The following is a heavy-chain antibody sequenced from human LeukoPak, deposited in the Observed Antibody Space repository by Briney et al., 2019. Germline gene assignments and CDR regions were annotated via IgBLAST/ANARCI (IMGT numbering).Heavy chain of an antibody. Sequence: SETLSLTCTVSGGSISSYYWSWIRQPPGKGLEWIGYIYYSGSTNYNPSLKSRVTISVDTSKNQFSLKLSSVTAADTAVYYCAGGLLRLGELSLYYFDSWAQGPLVPVPS. CDR3: AGGLLRLGELSLYYFDS. V-gene: IGHV4-59*01. CDR2: IYYSGST. J-gene: IGHJ4*02. CDR1: GGSISSYY. D-gene: IGHD3-16*02.